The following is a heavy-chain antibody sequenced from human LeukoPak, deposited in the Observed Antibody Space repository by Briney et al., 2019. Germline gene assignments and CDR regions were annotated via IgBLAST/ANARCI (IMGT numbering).Heavy chain of an antibody. J-gene: IGHJ4*02. CDR2: ISGSGGST. CDR3: ATWPPGIAAAGTVDY. CDR1: GFTFSSYA. V-gene: IGHV3-23*01. Sequence: GGSLRLSCAASGFTFSSYAVSWVRQAPGKGLEWVSAISGSGGSTYYADSVKGRFTISRDNSKNTLYLQMNSLRAEDTAVYYCATWPPGIAAAGTVDYWGQGTLVTVSS. D-gene: IGHD6-13*01.